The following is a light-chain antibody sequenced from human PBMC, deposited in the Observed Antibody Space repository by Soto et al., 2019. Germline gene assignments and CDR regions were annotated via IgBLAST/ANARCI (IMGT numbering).Light chain of an antibody. Sequence: DIVLTQFPGTLSLSPGERATLSCRASQSLTRNYLAWYQQKVGQAPRLLIYGANTRAAGIPDRFSGSGSGTDFTLTISGLEPEDFAVYYCQQYTKSPLTFGGGTKVDIK. J-gene: IGKJ4*01. CDR3: QQYTKSPLT. CDR2: GAN. V-gene: IGKV3-20*01. CDR1: QSLTRNY.